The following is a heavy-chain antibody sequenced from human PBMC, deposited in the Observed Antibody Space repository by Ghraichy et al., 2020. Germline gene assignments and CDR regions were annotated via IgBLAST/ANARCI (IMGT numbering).Heavy chain of an antibody. V-gene: IGHV1-2*06. CDR3: GRDRLPAAQRYEGLVKYYGMDV. CDR1: GYTIIGYY. Sequence: GESLNISCKASGYTIIGYYFHWVRQAPGQGLEWMGRINPNNGGTKYARKFQGRVTLTRDTSINTIYMEVTRLRSDDTAVFYCGRDRLPAAQRYEGLVKYYGMDVWGQGTTVTVSS. CDR2: INPNNGGT. J-gene: IGHJ6*02. D-gene: IGHD2-2*01.